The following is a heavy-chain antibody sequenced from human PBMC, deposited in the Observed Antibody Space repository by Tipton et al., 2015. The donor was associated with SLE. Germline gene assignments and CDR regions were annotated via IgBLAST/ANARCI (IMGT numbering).Heavy chain of an antibody. V-gene: IGHV4-39*07. Sequence: TLSLTCTVSGGSISSSSYYWGWIRQPPGKGLEWIGSIYYSGSTYYNPSLKSRVTISVDTSKNQFSLKLSSVTAADTAVYYCARDNFWNRGYYFGGGEDYYYYYMDVWGKGTTVTVS. CDR1: GGSISSSSYY. J-gene: IGHJ6*03. CDR3: ARDNFWNRGYYFGGGEDYYYYYMDV. D-gene: IGHD3-3*01. CDR2: IYYSGST.